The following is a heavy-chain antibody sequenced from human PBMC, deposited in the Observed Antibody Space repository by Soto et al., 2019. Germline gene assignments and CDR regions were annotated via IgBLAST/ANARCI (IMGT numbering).Heavy chain of an antibody. CDR1: GGSISSYY. J-gene: IGHJ4*02. Sequence: SETLSLTCTVSGGSISSYYWSWIRQPPGKGLEWIGYIYYSGSTNYNPSLKSRVTISVDTSKNQFSLKLSSVTAADTAVYYCARAGESSSYYFDYWGQGTLVTVSS. D-gene: IGHD6-6*01. V-gene: IGHV4-59*01. CDR2: IYYSGST. CDR3: ARAGESSSYYFDY.